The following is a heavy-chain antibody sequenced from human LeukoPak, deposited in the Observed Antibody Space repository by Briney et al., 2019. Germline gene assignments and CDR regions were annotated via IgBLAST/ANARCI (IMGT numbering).Heavy chain of an antibody. J-gene: IGHJ5*02. CDR3: ARDLSYDFSAGFDP. D-gene: IGHD3-3*01. CDR1: GGTFSSYA. CDR2: IIPIFGTA. V-gene: IGHV1-69*13. Sequence: ASVKVSCKASGGTFSSYAISWVRQAPGQGLEWMGGIIPIFGTANYAQEFQGRVTITADESTSTAYMELSSLRSEDTAVYYCARDLSYDFSAGFDPWGQGTLVTVSS.